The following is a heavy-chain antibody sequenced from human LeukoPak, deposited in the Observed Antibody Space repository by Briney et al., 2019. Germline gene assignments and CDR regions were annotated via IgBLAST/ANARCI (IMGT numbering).Heavy chain of an antibody. D-gene: IGHD4-17*01. CDR1: GGSINTGSFY. Sequence: SETLSLTCTVSGGSINTGSFYWSWVRQPAGKGLEWIGRSYTGGSGMYNPSLKSRVSISLDTSKNQFSLKLSSVTAADTGIYYCATERVYGVSSPAFDNWGQGTLVTVSS. CDR2: SYTGGSG. CDR3: ATERVYGVSSPAFDN. V-gene: IGHV4-61*02. J-gene: IGHJ4*02.